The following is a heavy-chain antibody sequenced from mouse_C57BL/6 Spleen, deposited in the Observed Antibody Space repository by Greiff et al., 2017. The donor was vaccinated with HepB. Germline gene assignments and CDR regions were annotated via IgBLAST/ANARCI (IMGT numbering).Heavy chain of an antibody. Sequence: EVQVVESGGDLVKPGGSLKLSCAASGFTFSSYGMSWVRQTPDKRLEWVATISSGGSYTYYPDSVKGRFTISRDNAKNTLYLQMSSLKSEDTAMYYCAREGITTVVAFDYWGQGTTLPVSS. CDR2: ISSGGSYT. D-gene: IGHD1-1*01. V-gene: IGHV5-6*01. CDR3: AREGITTVVAFDY. J-gene: IGHJ2*01. CDR1: GFTFSSYG.